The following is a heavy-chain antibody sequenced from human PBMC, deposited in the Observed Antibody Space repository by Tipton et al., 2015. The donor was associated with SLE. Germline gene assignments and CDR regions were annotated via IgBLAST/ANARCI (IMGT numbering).Heavy chain of an antibody. D-gene: IGHD1-1*01. Sequence: TLSLTCTVSLYSIGSGFYWDWVRQAPGKGLEWVATMHHNGSTYYNSSLRSRVAVSMDTSRNQFSLRLKSVTAADTAVYYCATGHFDFWGQGRLVTVSS. CDR1: LYSIGSGFY. CDR3: ATGHFDF. J-gene: IGHJ5*01. CDR2: MHHNGST. V-gene: IGHV4-38-2*02.